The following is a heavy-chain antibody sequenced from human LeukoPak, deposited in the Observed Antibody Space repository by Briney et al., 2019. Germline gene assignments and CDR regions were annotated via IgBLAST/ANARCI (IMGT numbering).Heavy chain of an antibody. Sequence: GGSLRLSCAASGFTFSDYYMGWIRRAPGKGLEWLSSISESGGRIFYRDSVKGRFTSSRDNAKKSVFLQMNSLRVEDTAVYYCARGKLAAQDYWGQGTLVTVSS. J-gene: IGHJ4*02. CDR2: ISESGGRI. CDR3: ARGKLAAQDY. D-gene: IGHD6-6*01. V-gene: IGHV3-11*04. CDR1: GFTFSDYY.